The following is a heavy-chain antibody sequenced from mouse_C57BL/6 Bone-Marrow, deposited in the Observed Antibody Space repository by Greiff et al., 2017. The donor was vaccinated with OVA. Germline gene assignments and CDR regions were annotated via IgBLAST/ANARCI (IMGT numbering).Heavy chain of an antibody. V-gene: IGHV1-59*01. CDR1: GYTFTSYW. CDR2: IDPSDSYT. CDR3: ARSVGAITTVVAPFDY. D-gene: IGHD1-1*01. Sequence: VKLQQPGAELVRPGTSVKLSCKASGYTFTSYWMHWVKQRPGQGLEWIGVIDPSDSYTNYNQKFKGKATLTVDTSSSTAYMQLSSLTSEDSAVYYCARSVGAITTVVAPFDYWGQGTTLTVSS. J-gene: IGHJ2*01.